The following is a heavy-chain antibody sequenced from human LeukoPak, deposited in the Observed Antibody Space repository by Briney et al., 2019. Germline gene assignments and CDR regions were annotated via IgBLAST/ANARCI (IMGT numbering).Heavy chain of an antibody. V-gene: IGHV3-30*02. D-gene: IGHD3-3*01. Sequence: PGGSLRLSCAASGFTFSSYGMHWVRQAPGKGLEWVAFIRYDGSNKYYADSVKGRFTISRDNSKNTLYLQMNSLRAEDTAVYYCAKITSYYDFWSGYSAPPPDAFDIWGQGTMVTVSS. CDR1: GFTFSSYG. CDR3: AKITSYYDFWSGYSAPPPDAFDI. CDR2: IRYDGSNK. J-gene: IGHJ3*02.